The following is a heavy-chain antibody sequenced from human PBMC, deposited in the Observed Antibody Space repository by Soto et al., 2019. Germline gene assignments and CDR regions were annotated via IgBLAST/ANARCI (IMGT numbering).Heavy chain of an antibody. CDR3: ARVMGRDGYNHDY. D-gene: IGHD5-12*01. Sequence: PSETLSLTCTVPGGSISSYYWSWIRQPPGKGLEWIGYIYYSGSTNYNPSLKSRVTISVDTSKNQFSLKLSSVTAADTAVYYCARVMGRDGYNHDYWGQGTLVTVSS. V-gene: IGHV4-59*01. J-gene: IGHJ4*02. CDR2: IYYSGST. CDR1: GGSISSYY.